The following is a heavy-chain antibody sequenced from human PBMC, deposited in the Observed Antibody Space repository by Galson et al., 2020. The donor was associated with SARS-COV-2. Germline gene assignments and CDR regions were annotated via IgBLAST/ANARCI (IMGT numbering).Heavy chain of an antibody. CDR2: ISDDGKKR. V-gene: IGHV3-30*09. D-gene: IGHD3-3*01. CDR1: GFPFSANA. CDR3: ATERYDNSRGLES. J-gene: IGHJ5*02. Sequence: GGSLRLSCAGSGFPFSANAMHWVRQAPGKGLEWVTVISDDGKKRYYAESVRGRFAISRDNSENTLYLQMNSLRPDDTGIYYCATERYDNSRGLESWGQGTLVIVSS.